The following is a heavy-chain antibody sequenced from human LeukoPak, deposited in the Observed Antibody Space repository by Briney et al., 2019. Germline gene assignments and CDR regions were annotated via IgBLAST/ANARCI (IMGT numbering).Heavy chain of an antibody. J-gene: IGHJ4*02. D-gene: IGHD3-22*01. CDR2: ISWNSGSI. Sequence: GRSLRLSCAASGFTFDDYAMHWVRQAPGKGLEWVSGISWNSGSIGYADSVKGRFTISRDNAKNSLYLQMNSLRAEDTALYYCAKDERYYYDSSGYFDYWGQGTLVTVSS. CDR1: GFTFDDYA. V-gene: IGHV3-9*01. CDR3: AKDERYYYDSSGYFDY.